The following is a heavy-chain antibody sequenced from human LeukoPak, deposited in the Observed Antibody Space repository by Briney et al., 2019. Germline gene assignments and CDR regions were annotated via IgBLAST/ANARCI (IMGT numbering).Heavy chain of an antibody. V-gene: IGHV1-69*05. CDR3: ARGPGDSSGYYNLIPEFDY. J-gene: IGHJ4*02. CDR2: IIPIFGIA. D-gene: IGHD3-22*01. Sequence: ASVKVSCKASGGTFSSYAISWVRQAPGQGLEWMGGIIPIFGIANYAQKFQGRVTITTDESTSTAYMELSSLRSEDTAVYYCARGPGDSSGYYNLIPEFDYWGQGTLVTVSS. CDR1: GGTFSSYA.